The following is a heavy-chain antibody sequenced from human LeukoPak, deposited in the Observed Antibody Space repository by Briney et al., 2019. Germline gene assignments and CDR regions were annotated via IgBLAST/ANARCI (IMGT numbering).Heavy chain of an antibody. CDR3: AKDIVATTYYFDY. CDR2: IRGSGGST. Sequence: GGSLRLSCAASGFTFSSYAMSWVRQAPGKGLEWVSAIRGSGGSTYYADSVKGRFTISRDNSKNTLYLQMNSLRAEDTAVYYCAKDIVATTYYFDYWGQGTLVTVSS. V-gene: IGHV3-23*01. J-gene: IGHJ4*02. D-gene: IGHD5-12*01. CDR1: GFTFSSYA.